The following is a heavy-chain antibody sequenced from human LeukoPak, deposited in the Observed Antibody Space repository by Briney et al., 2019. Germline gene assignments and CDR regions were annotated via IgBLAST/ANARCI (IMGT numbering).Heavy chain of an antibody. J-gene: IGHJ4*02. Sequence: SGGSLRLSCAASGFTFSNYWMHWVRQAPGKGLVWVSRINTDGSSTNYADSVRGRFAISRDNAKNTLYLQMNSLGAEDTAVYYCAREQLGGYSYGFPGYWGQGTLVTVSS. V-gene: IGHV3-74*01. CDR1: GFTFSNYW. CDR2: INTDGSST. CDR3: AREQLGGYSYGFPGY. D-gene: IGHD5-18*01.